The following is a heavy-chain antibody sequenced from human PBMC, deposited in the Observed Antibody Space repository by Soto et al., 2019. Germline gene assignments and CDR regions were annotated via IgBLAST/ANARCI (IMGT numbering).Heavy chain of an antibody. CDR1: GYTFTSYY. J-gene: IGHJ3*02. D-gene: IGHD2-15*01. V-gene: IGHV1-46*01. Sequence: VASVKVSCKASGYTFTSYYMHWVRQAPGQGLEWMGIINPSGGSTSYAQKFQGRVTMTRNTSTSTAYMELSSLRSEDTAVYYCARGQDCSGGSCYSGAFDIWGQGTMVTVSS. CDR2: INPSGGST. CDR3: ARGQDCSGGSCYSGAFDI.